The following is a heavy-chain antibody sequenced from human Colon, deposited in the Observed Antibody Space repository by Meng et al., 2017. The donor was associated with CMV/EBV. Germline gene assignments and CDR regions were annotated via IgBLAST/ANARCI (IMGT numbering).Heavy chain of an antibody. CDR2: ISDTGHTL. J-gene: IGHJ6*02. D-gene: IGHD4-23*01. CDR1: GFTFSPYS. V-gene: IGHV3-48*04. Sequence: GGSLRLSCTASGFTFSPYSMNWVRQAPGKGLEWVSYISDTGHTLYYADSVQGRFTVSRDNAKSSLYLEMQSLRVEDTAVYYCARVGGNSDMDVWGQGTTVTVSS. CDR3: ARVGGNSDMDV.